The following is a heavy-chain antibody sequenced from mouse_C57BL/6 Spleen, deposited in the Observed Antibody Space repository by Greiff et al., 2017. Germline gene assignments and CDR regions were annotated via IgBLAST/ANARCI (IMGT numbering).Heavy chain of an antibody. V-gene: IGHV5-9*01. D-gene: IGHD1-1*01. CDR3: ARQGGYGSSYGAMDY. J-gene: IGHJ4*01. CDR1: GFTFSSYT. Sequence: EVMLVASGGGLVKPGGSLKLSCAASGFTFSSYTMSWVRQPPEKRLEWVATISGGGGNTYYPDSVQGRFTISRDNAKNTLYLQMSSLRSEDTALYYSARQGGYGSSYGAMDYWGQGTSVTVSS. CDR2: ISGGGGNT.